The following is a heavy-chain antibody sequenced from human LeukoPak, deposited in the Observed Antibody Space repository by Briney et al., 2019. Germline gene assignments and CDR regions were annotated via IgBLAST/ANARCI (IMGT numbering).Heavy chain of an antibody. CDR3: ARLLGSGYIDY. CDR2: ISSSGSTI. CDR1: GFTFSSYE. D-gene: IGHD3-22*01. V-gene: IGHV3-48*03. Sequence: GGSLRLSCAASGFTFSSYEMNWVREAPGKGLEWVSYISSSGSTIYYADSVKGRFTISRDIAKNSLYLQMNSLRAEDTAVYYCARLLGSGYIDYWGQGTLVTVSS. J-gene: IGHJ4*02.